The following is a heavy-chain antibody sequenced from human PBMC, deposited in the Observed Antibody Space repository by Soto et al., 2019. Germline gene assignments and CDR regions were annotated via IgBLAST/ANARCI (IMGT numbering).Heavy chain of an antibody. Sequence: GGSLRLSCAASGFTFSSYGMHWVRQAPGKGLEWVAVIWYDGSNKYYADSVKGRFTISRDNSKNTLYLQMNSLRAEDTAVYYCARDMYYYDSSGYDHNASDIWGQGTMVTVSS. J-gene: IGHJ3*02. CDR3: ARDMYYYDSSGYDHNASDI. V-gene: IGHV3-33*01. CDR2: IWYDGSNK. CDR1: GFTFSSYG. D-gene: IGHD3-22*01.